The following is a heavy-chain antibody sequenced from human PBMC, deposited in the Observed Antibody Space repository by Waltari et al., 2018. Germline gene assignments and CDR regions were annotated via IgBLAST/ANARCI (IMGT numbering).Heavy chain of an antibody. J-gene: IGHJ4*02. CDR2: SRNKAQGYIT. D-gene: IGHD1-26*01. Sequence: EVQLVESGGGLVQPGGSLRLSCAISGFTFSDHYIDWVRQAPGKGVEWVGRSRNKAQGYITEYAAAVKGRFIISRDDSKNSLYLQMDSLKTEDTAMYYCASRHSGSSDYWGQGTLVTVSS. V-gene: IGHV3-72*01. CDR3: ASRHSGSSDY. CDR1: GFTFSDHY.